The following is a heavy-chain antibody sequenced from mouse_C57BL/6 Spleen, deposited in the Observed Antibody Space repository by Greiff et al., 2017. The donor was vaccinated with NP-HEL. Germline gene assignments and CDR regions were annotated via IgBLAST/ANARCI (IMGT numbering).Heavy chain of an antibody. J-gene: IGHJ3*01. Sequence: EVKLQESGPGLVKPSQSLSLTCSVTGYSITSGYYWNWIRQFPGNKLEWMGYISYDGSNNYNPSLKNRISITRDTSKNQFFLKLNSVTTEDTATYYCARDYGYDGVFAYWGQGTLVTVSA. CDR2: ISYDGSN. CDR3: ARDYGYDGVFAY. V-gene: IGHV3-6*01. D-gene: IGHD2-2*01. CDR1: GYSITSGYY.